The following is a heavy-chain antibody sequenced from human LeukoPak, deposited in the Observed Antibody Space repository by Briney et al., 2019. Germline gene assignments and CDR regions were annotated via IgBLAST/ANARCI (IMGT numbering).Heavy chain of an antibody. CDR3: ARAPDGDYVHFDS. J-gene: IGHJ4*02. CDR1: GGSISSGSYF. Sequence: SQTLSLTCTVSGGSISSGSYFWSWIRQPAGKGLEWIGRVYTTGGTNYNPSLKSRVTISVDTSKNQFSLKLSSVTAADTAVYYCARAPDGDYVHFDSWGQGTLVTVSS. V-gene: IGHV4-61*02. CDR2: VYTTGGT. D-gene: IGHD4-17*01.